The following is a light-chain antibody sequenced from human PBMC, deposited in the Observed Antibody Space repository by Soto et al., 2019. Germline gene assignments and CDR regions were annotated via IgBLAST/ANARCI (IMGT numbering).Light chain of an antibody. CDR2: AAS. V-gene: IGKV1-9*01. CDR1: QCISSY. Sequence: DIQLTQSPPFLSASVGVRVTITCRASQCISSYVAWYQQKPGKAPKLLIYAASPLQSGAPSRLSGSGSGTEVTLTLSRLQPEDFATDYCEQFNSYPSTCGPGTKVGIK. CDR3: EQFNSYPST. J-gene: IGKJ3*01.